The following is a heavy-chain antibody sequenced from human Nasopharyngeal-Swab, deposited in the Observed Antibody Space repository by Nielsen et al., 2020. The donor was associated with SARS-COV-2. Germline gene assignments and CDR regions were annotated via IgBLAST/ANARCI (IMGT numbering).Heavy chain of an antibody. CDR2: IYYSGST. CDR3: ARDAAGYCSSTSCYAGTGMDV. D-gene: IGHD2-2*01. J-gene: IGHJ6*02. V-gene: IGHV4-30-4*01. Sequence: WIRQPSGKGLEWIGYIYYSGSTYYNPSLKSRVTISVDTSKNQFSLKLSSVTAADTAVYYCARDAAGYCSSTSCYAGTGMDVWGQGTTVTVSS.